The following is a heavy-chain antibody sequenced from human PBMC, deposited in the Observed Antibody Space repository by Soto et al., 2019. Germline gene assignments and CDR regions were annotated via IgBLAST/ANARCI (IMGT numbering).Heavy chain of an antibody. J-gene: IGHJ5*01. V-gene: IGHV3-64D*06. CDR1: GCTFSSSA. CDR3: VKDSIAEVVYWFDY. Sequence: GGTLSLSCTASGCTFSSSAMHWVRQAPEKRRGYFSAISCNRGSTYYADSVKGRFTISRDNSKNTMYLQMSRLTADDTAVYYCVKDSIAEVVYWFDYWGQCTLVTVSS. D-gene: IGHD3-3*02. CDR2: ISCNRGST.